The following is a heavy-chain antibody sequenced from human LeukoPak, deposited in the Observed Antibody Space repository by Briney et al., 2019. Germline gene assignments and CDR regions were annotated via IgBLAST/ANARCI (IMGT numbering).Heavy chain of an antibody. Sequence: WVRQAPGKGLEWIGSIYYSGSTNYNPSLKSRVTFSVDTSKSQFSLKLSSVTAADTAVYYCARRRDSSGYFPYFDFWGQGTLVTVSS. CDR2: IYYSGST. D-gene: IGHD3-22*01. J-gene: IGHJ4*02. CDR3: ARRRDSSGYFPYFDF. V-gene: IGHV4-39*01.